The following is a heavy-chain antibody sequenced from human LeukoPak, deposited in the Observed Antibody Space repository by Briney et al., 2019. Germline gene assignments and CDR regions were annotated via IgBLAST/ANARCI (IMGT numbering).Heavy chain of an antibody. CDR2: IYSGGST. CDR1: GFTVSSNY. D-gene: IGHD5-18*01. CDR3: ARDGGFGYSYGYYYYGMDV. V-gene: IGHV3-66*01. J-gene: IGHJ6*02. Sequence: GGSLRLSCAASGFTVSSNYMSWVRQAPGKELEWVSVIYSGGSTYYADSVKGRFTISRDNSKNTLYLQMNSLRAEDTAVYYCARDGGFGYSYGYYYYGMDVWGQGTTVTVSS.